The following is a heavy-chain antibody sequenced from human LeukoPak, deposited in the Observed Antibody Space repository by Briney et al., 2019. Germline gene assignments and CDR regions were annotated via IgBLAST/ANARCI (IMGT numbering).Heavy chain of an antibody. CDR2: IKEDGSEN. Sequence: GGSLRLSCAASGFTFSGYWMSWVRQAPGKGLEWVASIKEDGSENYHVDSLKGRFTISRDNAKNSLYLQMNSLRAEDTAVYYCVTVYDTSALNYFDYWGQGTLVTVSS. J-gene: IGHJ4*02. D-gene: IGHD3-22*01. V-gene: IGHV3-7*01. CDR3: VTVYDTSALNYFDY. CDR1: GFTFSGYW.